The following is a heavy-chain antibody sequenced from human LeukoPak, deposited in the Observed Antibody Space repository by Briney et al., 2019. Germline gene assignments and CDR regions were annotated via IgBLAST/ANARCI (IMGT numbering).Heavy chain of an antibody. V-gene: IGHV3-48*03. CDR1: GFTFSSYE. CDR3: ARLYDSSGYYRDYYYGMDV. CDR2: ISSSGSTI. J-gene: IGHJ6*02. D-gene: IGHD3-22*01. Sequence: GGSLRLSCAASGFTFSSYEMNWVRQAPGKGLEWVSYISSSGSTIHYADSVKGRFTISRDNAKNSLYLQMNSLRAEDTAVYYCARLYDSSGYYRDYYYGMDVWGQGTTVTVSS.